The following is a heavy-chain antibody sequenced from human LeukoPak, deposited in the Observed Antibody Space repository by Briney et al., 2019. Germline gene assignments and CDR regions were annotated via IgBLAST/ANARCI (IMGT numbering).Heavy chain of an antibody. J-gene: IGHJ4*02. D-gene: IGHD4-23*01. Sequence: PGGSLRLSCAASGFTFSSYWMSWVRQAPGKGLEWVANINQDGSEKYYVDSVKGRFTISRDNAKNSLYLQVNSLRAEDTGVYYCARDIYGGHDYWGQGTLVTVSS. V-gene: IGHV3-7*04. CDR3: ARDIYGGHDY. CDR1: GFTFSSYW. CDR2: INQDGSEK.